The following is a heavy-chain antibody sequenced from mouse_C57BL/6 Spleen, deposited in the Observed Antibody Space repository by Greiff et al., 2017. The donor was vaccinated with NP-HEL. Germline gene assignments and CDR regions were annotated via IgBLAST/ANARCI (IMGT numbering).Heavy chain of an antibody. CDR2: IYPGDGDT. Sequence: VQLQQSGPELVKPGASVKISCKASGYAFSSSWMNWVKQRPGKGLEWIGRIYPGDGDTNYNGKFKGKATLTAGKSSSTAYMQLSSLTSEDSAVYFCARELGRDYAMDYWGQGTSVTVSS. J-gene: IGHJ4*01. CDR1: GYAFSSSW. D-gene: IGHD4-1*01. CDR3: ARELGRDYAMDY. V-gene: IGHV1-82*01.